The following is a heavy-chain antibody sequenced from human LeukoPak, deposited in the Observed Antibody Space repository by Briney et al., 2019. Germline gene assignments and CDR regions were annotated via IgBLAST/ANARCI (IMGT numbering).Heavy chain of an antibody. D-gene: IGHD5-18*01. CDR1: GLTFSSSW. CDR3: ARDLAYSRLDY. Sequence: GGSLRLSCAISGLTFSSSWMDWVRQAPGKGLEWVASINPDGNKKYPADSVKGRFTISRDNAENSLYLQMNSLRVEDTAFYYCARDLAYSRLDYWGQGMLVTVSS. V-gene: IGHV3-7*01. J-gene: IGHJ4*02. CDR2: INPDGNKK.